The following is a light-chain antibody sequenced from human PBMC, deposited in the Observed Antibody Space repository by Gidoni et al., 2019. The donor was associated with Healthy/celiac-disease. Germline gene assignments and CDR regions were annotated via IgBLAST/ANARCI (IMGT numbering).Light chain of an antibody. CDR2: DAS. CDR1: QSVGSY. J-gene: IGKJ1*01. Sequence: EIVLTQSPATLSLSPGERATLSCRASQSVGSYLAWYQQKPGQAPRLLIYDASNRATGIPARFSGSGSGTDFTLTISSLEPEYFAVYYCQQRSNWPPWTFGQGTKVEIK. CDR3: QQRSNWPPWT. V-gene: IGKV3-11*01.